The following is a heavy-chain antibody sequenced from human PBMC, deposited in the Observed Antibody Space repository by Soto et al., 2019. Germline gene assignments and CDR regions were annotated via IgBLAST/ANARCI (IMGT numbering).Heavy chain of an antibody. J-gene: IGHJ4*02. CDR2: IYHSGST. V-gene: IGHV4-4*02. Sequence: QVQLQESGPGLVKPSGTLSLTCAVSSGSISSSHWWSLVRQTPGKGLEWIGEIYHSGSTNYNPSPQSRVTISVDKSRSQFYLKLSSVTAADPAVYYCARVYCSSTSCYGPYYFDYCGKGTLVTVSS. CDR3: ARVYCSSTSCYGPYYFDY. D-gene: IGHD2-2*01. CDR1: SGSISSSHW.